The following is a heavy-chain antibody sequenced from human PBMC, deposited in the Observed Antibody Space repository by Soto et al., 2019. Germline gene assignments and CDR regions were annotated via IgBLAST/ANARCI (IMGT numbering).Heavy chain of an antibody. D-gene: IGHD3-22*01. J-gene: IGHJ4*02. CDR2: INHSGST. CDR1: GGSFSGYY. Sequence: QVQLQQWGAGLLKPSETLSLTCAVYGGSFSGYYWSWIRQPPGKGLEWIGEINHSGSTNYNPSLKSRVTISVDTSKNQFSLKLSSVTAAGTAVYYCARGSASSGYYFDYWGQGTLVTVSS. V-gene: IGHV4-34*01. CDR3: ARGSASSGYYFDY.